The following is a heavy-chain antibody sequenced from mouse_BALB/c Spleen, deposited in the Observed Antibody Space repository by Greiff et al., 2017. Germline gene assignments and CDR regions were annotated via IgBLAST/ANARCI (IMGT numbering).Heavy chain of an antibody. Sequence: ESGPGLVKPSQSLSLTCTVTGYSITSDYAWNWIRQFPGNKLEWMGYISYSGSTSYNPSLKSRISITRDTSKNQFFLQLNSVTTEDTATYYCARFYGNLQAWFAYWGQGTLVTVSA. J-gene: IGHJ3*01. D-gene: IGHD2-1*01. CDR2: ISYSGST. V-gene: IGHV3-2*02. CDR1: GYSITSDYA. CDR3: ARFYGNLQAWFAY.